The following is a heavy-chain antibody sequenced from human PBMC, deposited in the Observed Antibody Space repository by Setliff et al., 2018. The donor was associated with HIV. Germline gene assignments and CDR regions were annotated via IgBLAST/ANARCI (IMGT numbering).Heavy chain of an antibody. CDR1: GGSISSNTYY. V-gene: IGHV4-39*07. D-gene: IGHD2-8*02. J-gene: IGHJ6*03. CDR3: ARVSITYWYSIPRDYYYYMDV. Sequence: SETLSLTCTVSGGSISSNTYYWGWIRQPPGKGLEWIGSIYTSGSTNYNPSFKSRLTMSLDPSKNQFSLKLRSVTAADTAVYYCARVSITYWYSIPRDYYYYMDVWGEGTTVTVSS. CDR2: IYTSGST.